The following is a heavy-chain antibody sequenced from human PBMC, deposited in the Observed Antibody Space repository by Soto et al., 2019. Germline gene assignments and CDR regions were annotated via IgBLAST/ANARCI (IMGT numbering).Heavy chain of an antibody. D-gene: IGHD2-2*01. CDR3: ARGALRGSPNRRTRVDP. V-gene: IGHV4-34*01. CDR1: GGSFSGYS. J-gene: IGHJ5*02. Sequence: QVQLQSWGAGLLKPSETLSLTCAVYGGSFSGYSWSWIRQSPGKGLVWIGEISQSGSINFNPSLKSRVTMSVDTSKRQLSLQLSSVTAADTAVYYCARGALRGSPNRRTRVDPWGQGTLVTVSS. CDR2: ISQSGSI.